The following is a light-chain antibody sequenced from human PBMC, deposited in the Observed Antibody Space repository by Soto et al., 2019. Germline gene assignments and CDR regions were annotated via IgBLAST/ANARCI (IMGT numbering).Light chain of an antibody. V-gene: IGKV3-11*01. CDR2: DAS. CDR3: QQYGNSPPT. CDR1: QSVGSK. Sequence: EIVLTQFPAALSLSPGEGATLSCRASQSVGSKLAWFQQKPGQAPRLLIYDASNRATGIPARFSGSGSGTDFTVTISSLEPEDFAVYYRQQYGNSPPTFGQGTKV. J-gene: IGKJ1*01.